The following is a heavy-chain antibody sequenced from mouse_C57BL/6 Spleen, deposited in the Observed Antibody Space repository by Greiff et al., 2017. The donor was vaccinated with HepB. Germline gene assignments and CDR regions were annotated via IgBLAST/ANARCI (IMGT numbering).Heavy chain of an antibody. J-gene: IGHJ2*01. CDR1: GYTFTSYG. CDR3: ARWGYDGYYFDY. Sequence: VQLQQSGAELARPGASVKLSCKASGYTFTSYGISWVKQRTGQGLEWIGEIYPRSGNTYYNEKFKGKATLTADKSSSTAYMELRSLTSEDSAVYFCARWGYDGYYFDYWGQGTTLTVSS. V-gene: IGHV1-81*01. CDR2: IYPRSGNT. D-gene: IGHD2-2*01.